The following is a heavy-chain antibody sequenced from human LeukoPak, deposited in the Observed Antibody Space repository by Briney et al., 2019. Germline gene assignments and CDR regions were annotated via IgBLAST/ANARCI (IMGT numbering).Heavy chain of an antibody. V-gene: IGHV3-23*01. J-gene: IGHJ4*02. D-gene: IGHD6-13*01. Sequence: GGSLGLSCAASGFTFSSYAMSWVRQAPGKGLEWVSAISGSGDSTYYGDSVKGRFTISRDNSKNTPYLQMNSLRAEDTAVYYCAKTRPLDSSSWSHGDYWGQGTLVTVSS. CDR2: ISGSGDST. CDR3: AKTRPLDSSSWSHGDY. CDR1: GFTFSSYA.